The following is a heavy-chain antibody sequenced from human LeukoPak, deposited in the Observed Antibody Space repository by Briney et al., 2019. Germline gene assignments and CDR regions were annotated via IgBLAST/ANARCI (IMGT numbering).Heavy chain of an antibody. D-gene: IGHD6-13*01. CDR3: ARGSFIGIAAAGTGHDY. V-gene: IGHV1-2*04. CDR2: INPNSGGT. CDR1: GGTFSSYA. Sequence: ASVKVSCKASGGTFSSYAISWVRQAPGQGLEWMGWINPNSGGTNYAQKFQGWVTMTRDTSISTAYMELSRLRSDDTAVYYCARGSFIGIAAAGTGHDYWGQGTLVTVSS. J-gene: IGHJ4*02.